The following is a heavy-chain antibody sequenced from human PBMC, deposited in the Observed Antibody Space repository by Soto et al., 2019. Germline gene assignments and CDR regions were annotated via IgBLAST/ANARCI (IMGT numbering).Heavy chain of an antibody. CDR1: GFTFSSYA. CDR2: ISGSGGST. CDR3: AKGGRGYHYFDY. D-gene: IGHD3-22*01. Sequence: GGSLRLSCAASGFTFSSYAMSWVRQAPGKGLEWVSAISGSGGSTYYADSVKGRFTISRDNSKNTLYLQMNSLRAEDKSVYYCAKGGRGYHYFDYWGQGTMVTVSS. J-gene: IGHJ4*02. V-gene: IGHV3-23*01.